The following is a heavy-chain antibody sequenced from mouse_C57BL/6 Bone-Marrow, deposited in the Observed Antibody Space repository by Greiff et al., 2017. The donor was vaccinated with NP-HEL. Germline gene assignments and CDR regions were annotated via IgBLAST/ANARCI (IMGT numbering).Heavy chain of an antibody. Sequence: VQLQQPGAELVRPGTSVKLSCKASGYTFTSYWMHWVKQRPGQGLEWIGVIDPSDSYTNYNQKFKGKATLTVDTSSSTAYMQLSSLTSEDSAVYYCARGYGNYVFPFDYWGQGTTLTVSS. D-gene: IGHD2-10*02. CDR1: GYTFTSYW. V-gene: IGHV1-59*01. J-gene: IGHJ2*01. CDR3: ARGYGNYVFPFDY. CDR2: IDPSDSYT.